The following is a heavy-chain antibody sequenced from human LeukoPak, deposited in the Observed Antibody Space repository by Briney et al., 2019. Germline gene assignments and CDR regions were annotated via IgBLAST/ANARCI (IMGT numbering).Heavy chain of an antibody. V-gene: IGHV3-21*01. Sequence: PGGSLRLSCAASGFTVSSNYMSWVRQAPGKGLEWVSSISSSSSYIYYADSVKGRFTISRDNAKNSLYLQMNSLRAEDTAVYYCAREGKAAAGTALDYWGQGTLVTVSS. CDR3: AREGKAAAGTALDY. D-gene: IGHD6-13*01. CDR1: GFTVSSNY. J-gene: IGHJ4*02. CDR2: ISSSSSYI.